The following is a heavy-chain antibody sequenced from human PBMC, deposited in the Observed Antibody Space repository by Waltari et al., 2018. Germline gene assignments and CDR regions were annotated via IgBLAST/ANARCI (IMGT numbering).Heavy chain of an antibody. CDR1: GLTFRYYW. V-gene: IGHV3-74*01. CDR3: ARGQIGGYYLIDP. CDR2: IYSDGSRT. Sequence: EVQLVESGGGLVPTGGSLRISCAASGLTFRYYWMHCVRQAQGKGLVWVSRIYSDGSRTNYAESVKGRFTISRDNAKNTVYLQMSSLRADDTAVYYCARGQIGGYYLIDPWGQGTLVTVSS. J-gene: IGHJ5*02. D-gene: IGHD3-3*01.